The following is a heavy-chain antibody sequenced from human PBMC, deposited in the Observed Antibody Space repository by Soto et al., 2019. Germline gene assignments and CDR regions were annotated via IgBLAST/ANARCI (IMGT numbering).Heavy chain of an antibody. CDR3: AKGRFGNIRYFDH. CDR1: GFTFSDFA. Sequence: GGSLRLSCAASGFTFSDFAVSWVRQAPGKGLEWVSFIENSGDRTHYADSVKGRFTISRDNSNNTVFLQMNSLRVEDTAVYYCAKGRFGNIRYFDHWGPGTXVTVSS. V-gene: IGHV3-23*01. D-gene: IGHD3-16*01. CDR2: IENSGDRT. J-gene: IGHJ4*02.